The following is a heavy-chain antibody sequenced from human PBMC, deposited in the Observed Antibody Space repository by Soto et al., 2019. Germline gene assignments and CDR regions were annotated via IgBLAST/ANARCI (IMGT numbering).Heavy chain of an antibody. CDR2: ISAYNGNT. Sequence: ASVNVSCKASGYTFTIYGISWVLQAPGQGLEWMGWISAYNGNTNYAQKLQGRVTMTTDTSTSTAYMELRSLRSDDTAVYYCARETRQQLASDYWGQRTLVTVSS. CDR1: GYTFTIYG. V-gene: IGHV1-18*01. CDR3: ARETRQQLASDY. J-gene: IGHJ4*02. D-gene: IGHD6-13*01.